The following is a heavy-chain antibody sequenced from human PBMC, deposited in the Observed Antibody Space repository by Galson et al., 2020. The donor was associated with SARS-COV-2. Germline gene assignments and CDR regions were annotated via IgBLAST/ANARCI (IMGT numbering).Heavy chain of an antibody. J-gene: IGHJ3*02. Sequence: SETPSLTCTVPGCSISSSSYYWAWIRQPPGKGLEWTGSLYYRGSTYYHPSLKSRVTISVDTSKNQSSLTLSSVTAADTAAYYCASAFRGYSYDDAFDIWGQGTMVTVSS. V-gene: IGHV4-39*01. CDR2: LYYRGST. CDR1: GCSISSSSYY. CDR3: ASAFRGYSYDDAFDI. D-gene: IGHD5-18*01.